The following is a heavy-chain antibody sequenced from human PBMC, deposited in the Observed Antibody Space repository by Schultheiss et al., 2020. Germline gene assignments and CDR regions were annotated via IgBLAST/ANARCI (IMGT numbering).Heavy chain of an antibody. V-gene: IGHV4-30-4*01. D-gene: IGHD1-20*01. CDR1: GGSISSGDYY. J-gene: IGHJ5*02. CDR2: IYYSGST. CDR3: ARSPGITGTTTGNWFDP. Sequence: SETLSLTCTVSGGSISSGDYYWSWIRQPPGKGLEWIGYIYYSGSTYYNPSLKSRVTISVDTSKNQFSLKLSSVTAADTAVYYCARSPGITGTTTGNWFDPWGQGTLVTVSS.